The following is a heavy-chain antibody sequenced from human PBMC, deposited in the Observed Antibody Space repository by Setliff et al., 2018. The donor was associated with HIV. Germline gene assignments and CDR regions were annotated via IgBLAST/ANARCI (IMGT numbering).Heavy chain of an antibody. V-gene: IGHV3-23*01. CDR1: GFTFTKSA. CDR2: ISANGGST. Sequence: GGSLRLSCTVSGFTFTKSAMNWVRQAPGKGLEWVSVISANGGSTYSADSVKGQFTISRDNTKNTVYLQMNSLRAEDTAVYFCAKDVMQGGWGSLSYFDSWGQGTLVTVSS. CDR3: AKDVMQGGWGSLSYFDS. J-gene: IGHJ4*02. D-gene: IGHD3-16*01.